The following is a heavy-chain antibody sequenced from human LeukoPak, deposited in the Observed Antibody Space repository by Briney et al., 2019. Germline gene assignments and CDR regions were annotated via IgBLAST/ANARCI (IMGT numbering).Heavy chain of an antibody. CDR2: IYPGDSDT. Sequence: GESLKISCKGSGYSFTTYWIGWVRQMPGKGLEWMGIIYPGDSDTRYSPSFQGQVTISADKSISTAYLQWSSLKASDTAMYYCAIWCSSTSCPNWFDPWGQGTLVTVSS. CDR1: GYSFTTYW. J-gene: IGHJ5*02. V-gene: IGHV5-51*01. D-gene: IGHD2-2*01. CDR3: AIWCSSTSCPNWFDP.